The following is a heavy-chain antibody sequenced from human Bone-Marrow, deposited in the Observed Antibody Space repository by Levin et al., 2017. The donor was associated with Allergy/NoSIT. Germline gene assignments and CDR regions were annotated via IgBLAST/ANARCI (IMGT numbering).Heavy chain of an antibody. V-gene: IGHV4-34*01. CDR3: ARVEGAARKDYIWGKNRFKYYYYMDV. CDR1: GGSFSVFH. D-gene: IGHD3-16*01. Sequence: KSSETLSLTCAVYGGSFSVFHWSWIRQSPGKGLEWIGQINHSGNTIYNPSLKSRVTISVDTSKNQFSLKLTSVAAADTSIYYCARVEGAARKDYIWGKNRFKYYYYMDVWGQGTTVTVSS. J-gene: IGHJ6*03. CDR2: INHSGNT.